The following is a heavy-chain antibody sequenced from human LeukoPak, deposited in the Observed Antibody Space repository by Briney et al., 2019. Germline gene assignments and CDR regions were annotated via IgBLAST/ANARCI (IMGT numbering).Heavy chain of an antibody. J-gene: IGHJ4*02. CDR1: GFTFSSYG. Sequence: GGSLRLSCAASGFTFSSYGMHWVRQAPGKGLEWVAVISYDGSNKYYADSVKGRFTISRDNSKNTLYLQMNSLRAEDTAVYYCAKGQMVYAMIISFDYWGQGTLVTVSS. V-gene: IGHV3-30*18. CDR2: ISYDGSNK. D-gene: IGHD2-8*01. CDR3: AKGQMVYAMIISFDY.